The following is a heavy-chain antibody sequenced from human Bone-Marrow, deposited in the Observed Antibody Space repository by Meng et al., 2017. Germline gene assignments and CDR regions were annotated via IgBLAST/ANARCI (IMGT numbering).Heavy chain of an antibody. CDR1: GFTFSSYA. CDR2: ISGIGRDI. V-gene: IGHV3-21*05. CDR3: AREGYCAHEICNPLYGMDV. J-gene: IGHJ6*02. Sequence: GGSLRLSCAASGFTFSSYAMSWVRQAPGKGLEWVSYISGIGRDIYYADSVKGRFTISRDNAKNSLYLRMNSLRVEDTAVYYCAREGYCAHEICNPLYGMDVWGQGTTVTVSS. D-gene: IGHD2-8*01.